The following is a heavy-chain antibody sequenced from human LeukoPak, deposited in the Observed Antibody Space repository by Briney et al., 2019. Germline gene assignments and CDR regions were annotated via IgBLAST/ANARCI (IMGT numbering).Heavy chain of an antibody. CDR3: AKERDYYDSSGYFDF. V-gene: IGHV3-23*01. D-gene: IGHD3-22*01. CDR1: GFTFSSYA. Sequence: PGGSLRLSCAASGFTFSSYAMSWVRQAPGKGLEWVSAISSRGTSTYYADSVSGQFTISRDDSKNTLYLQVNSLRAEDTAVYYCAKERDYYDSSGYFDFWGQGTLVTVSS. J-gene: IGHJ4*02. CDR2: ISSRGTST.